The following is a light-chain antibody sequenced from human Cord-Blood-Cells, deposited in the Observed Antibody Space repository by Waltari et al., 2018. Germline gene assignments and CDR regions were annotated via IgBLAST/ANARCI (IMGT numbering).Light chain of an antibody. Sequence: SQSVLYSSNNKNYLAWYQQKPGQPPKLLIYWASTRESGVPDRFSGSGSGTDFTLTISSLQAEDVAVYYCQQYYSTITFGQGTRLEIK. J-gene: IGKJ5*01. CDR1: QSVLYSSNNKNY. V-gene: IGKV4-1*01. CDR3: QQYYSTIT. CDR2: WAS.